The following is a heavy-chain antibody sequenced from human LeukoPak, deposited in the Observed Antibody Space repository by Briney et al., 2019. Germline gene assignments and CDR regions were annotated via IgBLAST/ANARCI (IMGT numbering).Heavy chain of an antibody. CDR1: GGSISSSSYY. Sequence: PSETLSLTCTVSGGSISSSSYYWGWIRQPPGKGLEWIGSIYYSGSTYYNPSLKSRVTISVDTSKNQFSLKLSSVTAADTAVYYCARTRVPAAHAENWFDPWGQGTLVTVSS. V-gene: IGHV4-39*07. D-gene: IGHD2-2*01. J-gene: IGHJ5*02. CDR3: ARTRVPAAHAENWFDP. CDR2: IYYSGST.